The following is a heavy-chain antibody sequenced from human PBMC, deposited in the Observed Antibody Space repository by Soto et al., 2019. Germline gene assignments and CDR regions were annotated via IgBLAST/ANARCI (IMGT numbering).Heavy chain of an antibody. Sequence: QVQLQESGPGLVKPSETLSLTCTVSGGSISRYYWNWIRQPPGKGLEWIGFVYYSGSTNYNPSLKSRVTISLDTAKNRFSLKLSSVTAADTAMYYCAAALSGSGAVDLWGQGTMVTVSS. CDR1: GGSISRYY. J-gene: IGHJ3*01. V-gene: IGHV4-59*08. D-gene: IGHD6-19*01. CDR2: VYYSGST. CDR3: AAALSGSGAVDL.